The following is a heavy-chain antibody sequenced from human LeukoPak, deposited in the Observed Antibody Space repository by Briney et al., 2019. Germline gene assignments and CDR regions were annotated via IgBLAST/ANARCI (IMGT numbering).Heavy chain of an antibody. Sequence: GGSLRLSCAASGFTFSSYAMHWVRQAPGKGLEWVAVISYDGSNKYYADSVKGRFTISRDNSKNTLYLQMNSLRPDDTAVYYCAKEGRYGEYLHYWGQGTLVTVSS. CDR3: AKEGRYGEYLHY. D-gene: IGHD4-17*01. CDR1: GFTFSSYA. CDR2: ISYDGSNK. V-gene: IGHV3-30*04. J-gene: IGHJ4*02.